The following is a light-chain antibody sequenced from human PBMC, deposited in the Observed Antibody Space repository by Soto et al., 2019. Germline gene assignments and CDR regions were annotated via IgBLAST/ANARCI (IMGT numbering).Light chain of an antibody. CDR2: AAS. CDR3: QQYGSSLAWT. CDR1: QSVSSNY. J-gene: IGKJ1*01. Sequence: EIVLTQSPGTLSLSPGERATLSCRASQSVSSNYLAWYQQKPGQDPRLLIYAASTRATGIPYRFSGSGSGTDVTLAISRLDPEDLAVYYCQQYGSSLAWTFSQGTKGEIK. V-gene: IGKV3-20*01.